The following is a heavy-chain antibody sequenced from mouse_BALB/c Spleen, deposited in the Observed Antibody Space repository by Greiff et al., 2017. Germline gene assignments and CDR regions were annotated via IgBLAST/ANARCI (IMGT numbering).Heavy chain of an antibody. CDR1: GFSLTSYG. CDR2: IWSGGST. V-gene: IGHV2-2*02. D-gene: IGHD1-1*02. Sequence: VQLVESGPGLVQPSQSLSITCTASGFSLTSYGVHWVRQSPGKGLEWLGVIWSGGSTDYNAAFISRLSISKDNSKSQVFFKMISLQANETAIYYCARNRGGGKRDDAMDYWGQGTSVTVSS. CDR3: ARNRGGGKRDDAMDY. J-gene: IGHJ4*01.